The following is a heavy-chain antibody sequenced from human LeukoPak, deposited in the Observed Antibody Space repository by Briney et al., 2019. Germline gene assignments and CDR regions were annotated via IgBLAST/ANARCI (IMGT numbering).Heavy chain of an antibody. D-gene: IGHD3-22*01. CDR2: IYYSGST. CDR3: ARSYRDYYYDSSGYYQFDY. CDR1: GGSISSSSYY. V-gene: IGHV4-39*01. J-gene: IGHJ4*02. Sequence: PSETLSLTCTVSGGSISSSSYYWGWIRQPPGKGLEWIGSIYYSGSTYYNPSLKSRVTISVDTSKNQFSLKLSSVTAADTAVYCCARSYRDYYYDSSGYYQFDYWGQGTLVTVSS.